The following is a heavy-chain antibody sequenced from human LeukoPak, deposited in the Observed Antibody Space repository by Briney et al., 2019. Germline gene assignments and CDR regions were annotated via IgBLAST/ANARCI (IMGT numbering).Heavy chain of an antibody. CDR3: AKGPHDYGDHGGYY. CDR1: GFTFNNYG. D-gene: IGHD4-17*01. V-gene: IGHV3-30*02. CDR2: IRNDGNIK. Sequence: GGSLRLSCEPSGFTFNNYGMHWVRQAPGKGLEWVAFIRNDGNIKYYADSGKGRFTVSRDSSKNTLYLQMNSLRPEDTAMYYCAKGPHDYGDHGGYYWGQGTLVTVSS. J-gene: IGHJ4*02.